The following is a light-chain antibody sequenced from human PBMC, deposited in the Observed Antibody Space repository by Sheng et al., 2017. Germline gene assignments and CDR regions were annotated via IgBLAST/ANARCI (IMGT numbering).Light chain of an antibody. CDR3: QQYGSSPYS. CDR1: QSVSRSY. J-gene: IGKJ2*03. Sequence: EIVLTQSPGTLSLSPGERATLSCRASQSVSRSYLAWYQQRPGQAPRLLINAASSRATGIPDRFSGSGSGTDFTLTISRLEPEDFAVYYCQQYGSSPYSFGQGTKLEIK. V-gene: IGKV3-20*01. CDR2: AAS.